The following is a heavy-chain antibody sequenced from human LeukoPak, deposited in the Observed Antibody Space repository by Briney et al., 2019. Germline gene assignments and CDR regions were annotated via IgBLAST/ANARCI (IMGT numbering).Heavy chain of an antibody. J-gene: IGHJ6*02. Sequence: GGSLRLSCAASGFTFSSYAMSWVRQAAGKGREGVAAISGSGGGTYYADSVKGRFTISRDNSKNTLYLQMNSLRAEHTAVYYCAKDLTSIQLWLEGINYYYGMDVWGQGTTVTVSS. CDR2: ISGSGGGT. V-gene: IGHV3-23*01. CDR3: AKDLTSIQLWLEGINYYYGMDV. CDR1: GFTFSSYA. D-gene: IGHD5-18*01.